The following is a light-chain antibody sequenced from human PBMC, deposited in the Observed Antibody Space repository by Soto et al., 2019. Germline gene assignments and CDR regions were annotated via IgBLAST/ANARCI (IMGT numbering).Light chain of an antibody. Sequence: EIVLTQSPATLSLSPGERATLSCRASESISSYLDWYQQRPGQAPSLLIYDASNRATGIPARFSGSGSGTDFTLTIDNLEPEDFAVYYCQQRSKWPLTFGGGTKVEI. CDR1: ESISSY. CDR2: DAS. J-gene: IGKJ4*01. V-gene: IGKV3-11*01. CDR3: QQRSKWPLT.